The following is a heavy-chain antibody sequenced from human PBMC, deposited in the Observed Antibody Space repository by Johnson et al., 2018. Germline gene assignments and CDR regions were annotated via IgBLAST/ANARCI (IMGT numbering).Heavy chain of an antibody. CDR1: GFTLSSNAYA. CDR3: ARYVRGTTPPDYFDS. Sequence: VQLVQSGGGLAQPGGSQRLSCAASGFTLSSNAYAMSWVRQAPGKGLEWVSAISRDSGTTYYTDSVKARFTISRADSKNTLYLQMNSRRAEDTAIYYCARYVRGTTPPDYFDSWGQGTLVTVSS. CDR2: ISRDSGTT. J-gene: IGHJ4*02. V-gene: IGHV3-23*04. D-gene: IGHD3-10*02.